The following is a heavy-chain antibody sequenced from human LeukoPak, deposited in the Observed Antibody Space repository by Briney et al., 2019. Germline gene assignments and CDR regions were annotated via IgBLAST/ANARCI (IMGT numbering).Heavy chain of an antibody. Sequence: PGGSLRLSCAASGFTFSSSRMNWVRQAPGKGLEWISHISSSSTTIYYADSVKGRFTISRENAKKSLYLQMNSLRVEDTAVYHCAREGVGRYTTNWYFDLWGRGTLVTVSS. J-gene: IGHJ2*01. CDR2: ISSSSTTI. CDR1: GFTFSSSR. V-gene: IGHV3-48*01. CDR3: AREGVGRYTTNWYFDL. D-gene: IGHD6-19*01.